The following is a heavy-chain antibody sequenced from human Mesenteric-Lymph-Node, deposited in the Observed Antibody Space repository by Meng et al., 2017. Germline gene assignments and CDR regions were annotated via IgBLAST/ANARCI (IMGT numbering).Heavy chain of an antibody. D-gene: IGHD6-13*01. J-gene: IGHJ5*02. V-gene: IGHV4-39*07. CDR2: LFYSGST. Sequence: QLQLQESGPGLVKPSETLSLTCTISGVSISSNTHYWGWIRQSPGKGLEWIGSLFYSGSTYYNPSLKSRVTISVDTSKNQFSLKLSSVTAADTAVYYCARVAAAGNEWFDPWGQGTLVTVSS. CDR1: GVSISSNTHY. CDR3: ARVAAAGNEWFDP.